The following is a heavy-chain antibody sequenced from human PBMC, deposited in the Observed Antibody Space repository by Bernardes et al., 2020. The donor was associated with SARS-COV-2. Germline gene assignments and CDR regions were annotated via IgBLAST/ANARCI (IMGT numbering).Heavy chain of an antibody. V-gene: IGHV1-58*01. CDR1: GITFSSSA. D-gene: IGHD2-8*01. CDR3: AAGPNWFDH. Sequence: TTLKVCCKASGITFSSSAVQWVREARGQRLVWVGWIDVDGGGTNYAQKFQERVTITWDMSTRTGYLHLSSLRSEDAAVYYCAAGPNWFDHWGQGTLVTVSS. J-gene: IGHJ5*02. CDR2: IDVDGGGT.